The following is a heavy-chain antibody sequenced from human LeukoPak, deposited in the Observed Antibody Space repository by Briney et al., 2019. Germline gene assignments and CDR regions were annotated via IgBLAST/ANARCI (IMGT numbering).Heavy chain of an antibody. CDR3: ARAGGPLVRGVIPFDY. J-gene: IGHJ4*02. V-gene: IGHV4-4*02. D-gene: IGHD3-10*01. Sequence: SGTLSLTCAVSGGSISSTDWWSWVRQPPGKGLEWIGQIYHGGSTNFNPSLKSRVTISVDKSKNQFSLKLSSVTAADTAVYYCARAGGPLVRGVIPFDYWGQGTLVTVSS. CDR2: IYHGGST. CDR1: GGSISSTDW.